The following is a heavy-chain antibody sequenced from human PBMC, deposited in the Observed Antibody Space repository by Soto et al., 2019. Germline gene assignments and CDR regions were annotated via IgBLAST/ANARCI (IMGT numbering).Heavy chain of an antibody. J-gene: IGHJ4*02. CDR2: IYYSGRT. Sequence: QVQLQESGPGLVKLSQTLSLTCTVSGGSISSGDYYWSWIRQPPGKGLEWIGYIYYSGRTYYNPSLKRIVTLSVDTSKNQFSLKLSSVTAADTAVYHCARVFGSGYDWWGQGTLVTVCS. V-gene: IGHV4-30-4*01. D-gene: IGHD5-12*01. CDR3: ARVFGSGYDW. CDR1: GGSISSGDYY.